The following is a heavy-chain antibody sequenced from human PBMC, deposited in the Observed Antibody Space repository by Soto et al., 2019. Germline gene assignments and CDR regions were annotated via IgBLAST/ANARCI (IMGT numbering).Heavy chain of an antibody. CDR2: IYWNGET. D-gene: IGHD1-20*01. V-gene: IGHV2-5*01. CDR1: GFSLSTGGVG. CDR3: AHVPPFDDYNLGY. Sequence: SGPTLVNPTHTLTLTCNFSGFSLSTGGVGVAWVRQPPGKALDWLTLIYWNGETRTSPSLENRLTVTKDAYKNQVALTMTNMDPSDTAKYYCAHVPPFDDYNLGYGGHEIRVRVSS. J-gene: IGHJ4*01.